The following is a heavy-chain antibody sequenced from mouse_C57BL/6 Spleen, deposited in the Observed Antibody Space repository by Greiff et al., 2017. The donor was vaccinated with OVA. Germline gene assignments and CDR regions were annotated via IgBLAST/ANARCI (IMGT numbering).Heavy chain of an antibody. CDR1: GFNIKDDY. J-gene: IGHJ3*01. Sequence: EVQGVESGAELVRPGASVKLSCTASGFNIKDDYMHWVKQRPEQGLEWIGWIDPENGDTEYASKFQGKATITADTSSNTAYLQLSSLTSEDTAVYYCTTRGYDGYYAWFAYWGQGTLVTVSA. V-gene: IGHV14-4*01. D-gene: IGHD2-3*01. CDR2: IDPENGDT. CDR3: TTRGYDGYYAWFAY.